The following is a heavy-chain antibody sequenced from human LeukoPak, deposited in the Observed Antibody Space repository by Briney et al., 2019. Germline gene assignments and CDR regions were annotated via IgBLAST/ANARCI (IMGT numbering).Heavy chain of an antibody. Sequence: GGSLRLSCAASGFTFSSYAMSWVRQAPGKGLEWVSAITGTGFTTYYADSMKGRLTISRDNSKNTLYLQVNSLRAEDTAVYYCAKTLGGNYYYFDYWGQGTLVTVSS. V-gene: IGHV3-23*01. CDR2: ITGTGFTT. J-gene: IGHJ4*02. CDR3: AKTLGGNYYYFDY. CDR1: GFTFSSYA. D-gene: IGHD1-26*01.